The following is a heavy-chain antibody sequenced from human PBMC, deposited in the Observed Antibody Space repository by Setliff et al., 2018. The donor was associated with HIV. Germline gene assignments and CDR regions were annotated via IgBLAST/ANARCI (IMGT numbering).Heavy chain of an antibody. CDR1: GYSFINYG. CDR3: ARARLQGIVTAVGPRDNCLDP. D-gene: IGHD1-26*01. Sequence: ASVKVSCKASGYSFINYGISWVRQAPGQGLEWMGGISAYNGTTDYAPRRLGRVTMTTDTSTSTAYMELRSLSSDDTAVYYCARARLQGIVTAVGPRDNCLDPWGQGTRVTVSS. J-gene: IGHJ5*02. V-gene: IGHV1-18*01. CDR2: ISAYNGTT.